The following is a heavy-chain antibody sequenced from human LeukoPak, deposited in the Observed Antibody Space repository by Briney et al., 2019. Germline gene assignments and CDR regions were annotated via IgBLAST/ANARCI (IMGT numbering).Heavy chain of an antibody. CDR2: INPSSGGT. V-gene: IGHV1-2*02. CDR3: ARPIRGSYVEDVFGI. J-gene: IGHJ3*02. D-gene: IGHD1-26*01. Sequence: ASVKVSRKASGYTFSDYYLHWVRQAPGQGLEWMGWINPSSGGTKNAQKFQGRVTMTRDTSISTGYMELSRLRSDDTAVYYCARPIRGSYVEDVFGIWGQGTMVTVSA. CDR1: GYTFSDYY.